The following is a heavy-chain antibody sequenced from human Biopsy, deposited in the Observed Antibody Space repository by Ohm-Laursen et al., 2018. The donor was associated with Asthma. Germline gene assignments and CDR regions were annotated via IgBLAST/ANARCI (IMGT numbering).Heavy chain of an antibody. Sequence: PVSASCKSLAGTFNTYVIGWVRQAPGQGLEWMGGINSVFGTTTYPQKFQDRVSITADDSTSTVYMELSSLRSEDTAVYYCARKAGSCISRTCYSLDFWGQGTLVTVSS. CDR3: ARKAGSCISRTCYSLDF. CDR1: AGTFNTYV. D-gene: IGHD2-2*01. J-gene: IGHJ4*02. V-gene: IGHV1-69*01. CDR2: INSVFGTT.